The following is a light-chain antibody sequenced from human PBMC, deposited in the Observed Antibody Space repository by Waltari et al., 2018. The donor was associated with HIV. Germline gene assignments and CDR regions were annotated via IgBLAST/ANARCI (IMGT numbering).Light chain of an antibody. CDR1: SSDIGAYNF. CDR2: EVR. CDR3: ASYTRSGILL. J-gene: IGLJ2*01. Sequence: QSALTQPASVSGSPGKSITIPCIGSSSDIGAYNFVSWYQQRPGKAPKLMIYEVRDRPSGSSNRFSGSKSGITASLTISGLQADDEADYYCASYTRSGILLFGGGTRLTVL. V-gene: IGLV2-14*01.